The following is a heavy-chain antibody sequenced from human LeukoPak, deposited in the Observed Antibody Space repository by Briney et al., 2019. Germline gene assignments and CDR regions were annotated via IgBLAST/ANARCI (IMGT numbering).Heavy chain of an antibody. Sequence: GGSLRLSCAASGFTFSNAWMSWVRQAPGKGLEWVGRIKSKTDGGTTDYAAPVKGRFTISRDDSKNTLYLQMNSLRAEDTAVYYCAKDHYGSYGGLDYWGQGTLVAVSS. CDR1: GFTFSNAW. J-gene: IGHJ4*02. D-gene: IGHD1-26*01. CDR3: AKDHYGSYGGLDY. V-gene: IGHV3-15*01. CDR2: IKSKTDGGTT.